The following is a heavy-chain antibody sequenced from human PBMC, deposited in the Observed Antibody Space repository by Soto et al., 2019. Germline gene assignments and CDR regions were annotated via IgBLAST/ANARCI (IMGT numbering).Heavy chain of an antibody. D-gene: IGHD3-22*01. J-gene: IGHJ3*02. V-gene: IGHV1-69*13. CDR2: IIPIFGTA. CDR1: GGTLSSYA. Sequence: GASVKVSCKASGGTLSSYAISWVRQDTGQGLEWMGGIIPIFGTANYAQKFQGRVTITADESTRTAYMELSSLRSEDTAVYYCARDVQGYYYDSSGLYAFDIWGQGTMVTVSS. CDR3: ARDVQGYYYDSSGLYAFDI.